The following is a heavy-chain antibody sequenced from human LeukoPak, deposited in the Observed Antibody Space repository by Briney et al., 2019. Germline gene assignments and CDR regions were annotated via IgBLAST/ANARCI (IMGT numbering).Heavy chain of an antibody. CDR2: ISRSGTET. Sequence: GGSLRLSCAASGFTFSSYAMSWVRQAPGKGLEWVSVISRSGTETYHADSVRGRFTISRDNAKNTLYLQMNSLRAEDTAVYYCAKKSPDSSGNPAYDWGQGTLVTVSS. CDR1: GFTFSSYA. D-gene: IGHD4-23*01. CDR3: AKKSPDSSGNPAYD. V-gene: IGHV3-23*01. J-gene: IGHJ4*02.